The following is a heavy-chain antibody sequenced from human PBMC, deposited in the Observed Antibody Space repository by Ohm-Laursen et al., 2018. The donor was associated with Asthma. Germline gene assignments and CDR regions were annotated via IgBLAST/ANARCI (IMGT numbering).Heavy chain of an antibody. CDR2: ISYDGSNK. J-gene: IGHJ4*02. V-gene: IGHV3-30*03. CDR3: ARDPAEQLPTNTFIDY. D-gene: IGHD6-6*01. CDR1: GFTFSSYG. Sequence: SLRLSCAASGFTFSSYGMHWVRQAPGKGLEWVAVISYDGSNKYYADSVKGRFTISRDNSKNTLYLQMNSLRAEDTAVYYCARDPAEQLPTNTFIDYWGQGTLVTVSS.